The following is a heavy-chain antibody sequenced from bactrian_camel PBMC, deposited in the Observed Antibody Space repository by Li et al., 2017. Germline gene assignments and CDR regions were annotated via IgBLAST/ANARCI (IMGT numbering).Heavy chain of an antibody. J-gene: IGHJ4*01. V-gene: IGHV3S53*01. CDR1: GNTLTSSC. CDR2: IDSDGSA. CDR3: AEGRGSRGEHCYSLNY. Sequence: HVQLVESGGGSVQAGGSLRLSCVPSGNTLTSSCMAWLRQVPGKPREMVARIDSDGSAAYSDSVKGRFTISKGNAKNTVYLQMNNLQPEDTATYYCAEGRGSRGEHCYSLNYWGQGTQVTVS. D-gene: IGHD6*01.